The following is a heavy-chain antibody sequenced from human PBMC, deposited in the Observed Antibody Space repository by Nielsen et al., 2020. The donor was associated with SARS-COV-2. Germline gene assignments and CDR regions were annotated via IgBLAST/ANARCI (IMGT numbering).Heavy chain of an antibody. V-gene: IGHV4-39*01. D-gene: IGHD3-22*01. CDR3: ARHPLGAYMIVVVRHAFDI. CDR1: GGSISSSSYY. Sequence: SETLSLTCTVSGGSISSSSYYWGWIRQPPGKGREWIGSIYYSGSTYYNPSLKSRVTISVDTSKNQFSLKLSSVTAADTAVYYCARHPLGAYMIVVVRHAFDIWGQGTMVTVSS. CDR2: IYYSGST. J-gene: IGHJ3*02.